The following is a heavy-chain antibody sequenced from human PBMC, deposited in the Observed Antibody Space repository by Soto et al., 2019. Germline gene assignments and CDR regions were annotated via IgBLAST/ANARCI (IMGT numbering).Heavy chain of an antibody. J-gene: IGHJ6*02. Sequence: PGESLKISCKGSGYSFTSYWISWVRQMPGKGLEWMGRIDPSDSYTNYSPSFQGHVTISADKSISTAYLQWSGLKASDTAMYYCARLRCSGGSCYYGMDVWGQGTTVTVSS. CDR1: GYSFTSYW. D-gene: IGHD2-15*01. CDR3: ARLRCSGGSCYYGMDV. V-gene: IGHV5-10-1*01. CDR2: IDPSDSYT.